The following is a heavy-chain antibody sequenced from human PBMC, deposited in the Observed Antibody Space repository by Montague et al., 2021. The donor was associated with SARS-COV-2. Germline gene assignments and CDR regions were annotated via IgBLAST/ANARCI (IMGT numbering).Heavy chain of an antibody. CDR3: ARGEYSSGRYGLKYYFDY. V-gene: IGHV4-34*01. CDR1: GRSFSGYY. CDR2: ISHSGST. J-gene: IGHJ4*02. Sequence: SETLSLTCAVYGRSFSGYYWSWIRQPPGKGLEWIGEISHSGSTNYNPSLKSRVTMSVDTSKNQFSLKLSSVTAADTAVYYCARGEYSSGRYGLKYYFDYWGQGTLVTVSS. D-gene: IGHD6-19*01.